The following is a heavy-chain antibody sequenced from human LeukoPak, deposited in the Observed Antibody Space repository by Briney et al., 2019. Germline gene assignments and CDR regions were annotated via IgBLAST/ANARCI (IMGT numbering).Heavy chain of an antibody. V-gene: IGHV3-23*01. Sequence: GGSLRLSCGASGFTFSSYAMSWVRQAPGKGLEWVSAISGSGGSTYYADSVKGRFTISRDNSKNTLYLQMNSLRAEDTAVYYCAKPAGYYDILTGYLPFDYWGQGTLVTVSS. D-gene: IGHD3-9*01. J-gene: IGHJ4*02. CDR2: ISGSGGST. CDR1: GFTFSSYA. CDR3: AKPAGYYDILTGYLPFDY.